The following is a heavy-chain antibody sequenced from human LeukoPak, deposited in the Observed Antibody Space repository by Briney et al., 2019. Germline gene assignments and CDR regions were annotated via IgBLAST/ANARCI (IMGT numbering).Heavy chain of an antibody. J-gene: IGHJ3*02. CDR1: GFTFSSYW. CDR2: INSDGSST. V-gene: IGHV3-74*01. CDR3: ARIGYSSGWYFSDAFDI. Sequence: GGSLRLSCAASGFTFSSYWMHWVRQAPGKGLVWVSRINSDGSSTSYADSVKGRFTISRDNAKNTLYLQMNSLRAEDTAVYYCARIGYSSGWYFSDAFDIWGQGTMVTVSS. D-gene: IGHD6-19*01.